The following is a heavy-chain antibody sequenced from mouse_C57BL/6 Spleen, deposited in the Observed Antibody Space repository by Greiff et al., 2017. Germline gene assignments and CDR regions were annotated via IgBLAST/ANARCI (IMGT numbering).Heavy chain of an antibody. CDR1: GFNIKDDY. V-gene: IGHV14-4*01. Sequence: EVKLMESGAELVRPGASVKLSCTASGFNIKDDYMHWVKQRPEQGLEWIGWIDPENGDTEYASKFQGKATITADTSSNTAYLQLSSLTSEDTAVYYCTLRFAYWGQGTLVTVSA. CDR2: IDPENGDT. CDR3: TLRFAY. J-gene: IGHJ3*01.